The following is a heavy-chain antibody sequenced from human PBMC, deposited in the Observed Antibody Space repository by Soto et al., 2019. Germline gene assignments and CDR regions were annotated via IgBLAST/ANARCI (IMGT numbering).Heavy chain of an antibody. D-gene: IGHD1-26*01. CDR1: GYTFINYG. Sequence: QVQLVQSGPEVKKPGASVKVSCKTSGYTFINYGISWVRQAPGQGLEWMGWINPDNGNTNFAQRLQGRVTMPADRSTRTAYMELRSLRFDDTAMYYCARVGGAVVTADYWGQGTLVTVSS. CDR2: INPDNGNT. V-gene: IGHV1-18*01. CDR3: ARVGGAVVTADY. J-gene: IGHJ4*02.